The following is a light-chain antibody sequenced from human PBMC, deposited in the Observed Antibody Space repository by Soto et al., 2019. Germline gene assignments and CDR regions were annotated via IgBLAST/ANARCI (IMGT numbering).Light chain of an antibody. Sequence: EIVLTQSPDTLSLFPGERATLSCRASQSVSSTYLAWCQQKLGQAPRLLIFGASSRATGIPDRFSGSGSGTDFTLTISRLEPEDFAVYYCQQYGSSRWTFGQGTKVEIK. J-gene: IGKJ1*01. V-gene: IGKV3-20*01. CDR1: QSVSSTY. CDR2: GAS. CDR3: QQYGSSRWT.